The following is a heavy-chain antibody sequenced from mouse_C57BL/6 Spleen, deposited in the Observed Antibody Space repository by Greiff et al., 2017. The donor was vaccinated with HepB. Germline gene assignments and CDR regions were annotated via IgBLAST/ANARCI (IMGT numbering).Heavy chain of an antibody. Sequence: VQLQQPGAELVRPGSSVKLSCKASGYTFTSYWMDWVKQRPGQGLEWIGNIYPSDSETHYNQKFKDKATLTVDKSSSTAYMQLSSLTSEDSAVYYGARKTMVTDYYAMGYWGQGTSVTVAS. J-gene: IGHJ4*01. D-gene: IGHD2-2*01. V-gene: IGHV1-61*01. CDR3: ARKTMVTDYYAMGY. CDR1: GYTFTSYW. CDR2: IYPSDSET.